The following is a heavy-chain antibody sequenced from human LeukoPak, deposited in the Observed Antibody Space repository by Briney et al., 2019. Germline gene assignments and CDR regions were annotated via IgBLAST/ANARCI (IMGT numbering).Heavy chain of an antibody. CDR2: IYHSGST. CDR3: ARDGNYYDSSGYVDY. Sequence: KTSETLSLTCTVSGYSISSGYYWGWIRQPPGKGLEWIGSIYHSGSTYYNPSLKGRVTISVDTSKNQFSLKLSSVTAADTAVYYCARDGNYYDSSGYVDYWGQGTLVTVSS. CDR1: GYSISSGYY. D-gene: IGHD3-22*01. V-gene: IGHV4-38-2*02. J-gene: IGHJ4*02.